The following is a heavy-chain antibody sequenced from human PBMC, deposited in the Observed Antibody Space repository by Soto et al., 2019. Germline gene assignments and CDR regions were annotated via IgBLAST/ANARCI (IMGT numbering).Heavy chain of an antibody. CDR2: IYSGGFTI. Sequence: GGSLRLSCAVSGFTVSNNYMSWVRQAPGKGLEGVSVIYSGGFTIYYADSVKGRFTISRDYAKNSLYLQMDSLRHEDTAVYYCARGAVTGTSLFDYWGLGTLVTVSS. CDR1: GFTVSNNY. CDR3: ARGAVTGTSLFDY. J-gene: IGHJ4*02. V-gene: IGHV3-53*01. D-gene: IGHD6-19*01.